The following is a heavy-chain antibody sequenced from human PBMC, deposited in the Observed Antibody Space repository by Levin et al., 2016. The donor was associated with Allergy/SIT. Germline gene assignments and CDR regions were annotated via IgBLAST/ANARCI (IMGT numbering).Heavy chain of an antibody. CDR2: ISSSAYDI. V-gene: IGHV3-21*01. Sequence: GESLKISCAASGFTFSNFAMNWVRQAPGKGLEWVSSISSSAYDIYYADSVKGRFTISRDNAKNSLYLQMNSLRAEDTAVYYCARFRGLPAVGIRVYGEDFDYWGQGTLVTVSS. CDR3: ARFRGLPAVGIRVYGEDFDY. D-gene: IGHD6-13*01. CDR1: GFTFSNFA. J-gene: IGHJ4*02.